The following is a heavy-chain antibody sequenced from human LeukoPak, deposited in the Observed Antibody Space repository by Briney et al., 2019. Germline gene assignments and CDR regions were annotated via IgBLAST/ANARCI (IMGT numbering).Heavy chain of an antibody. J-gene: IGHJ4*02. D-gene: IGHD5-24*01. Sequence: GASVKVSFKASGYTFTGYYMHWVRQAPGQGLDWMGWINPNSGGTNYAQKFQGRVTMTRDTSISTAYMELSRLRSDDTAVYYCARGSEMAIITGVDYWGQGRLVTV. V-gene: IGHV1-2*02. CDR1: GYTFTGYY. CDR2: INPNSGGT. CDR3: ARGSEMAIITGVDY.